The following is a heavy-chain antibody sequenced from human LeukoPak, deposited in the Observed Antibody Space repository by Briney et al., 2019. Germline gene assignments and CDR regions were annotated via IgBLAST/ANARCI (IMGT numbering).Heavy chain of an antibody. CDR1: GYTFTGYY. CDR3: ARDHYYDSSGYPPYYYYYMDV. D-gene: IGHD3-22*01. Sequence: ASVKVPCKASGYTFTGYYIHWVRQAPGQGLEWMGWINPNSGGTNYAQKFQGRVTMTRDTSISTAYMELSRLRSDDTAVYYCARDHYYDSSGYPPYYYYYMDVWGKGTTVTVSS. V-gene: IGHV1-2*02. J-gene: IGHJ6*03. CDR2: INPNSGGT.